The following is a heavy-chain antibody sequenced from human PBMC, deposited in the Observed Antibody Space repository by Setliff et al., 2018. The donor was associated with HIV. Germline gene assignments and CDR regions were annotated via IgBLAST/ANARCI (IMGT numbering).Heavy chain of an antibody. CDR2: IYPGDSDI. J-gene: IGHJ5*02. CDR1: GYSFSTYW. Sequence: GESLKISCKGSGYSFSTYWIAWVRQMPGEGLEWMGSIYPGDSDIRYSPSFEGQVIISADKSIDSAYLQWSSLKASDTAMYYCARRPNYDFWSGYSRGGWFDPWGQGTLVTV. D-gene: IGHD3-3*01. CDR3: ARRPNYDFWSGYSRGGWFDP. V-gene: IGHV5-51*01.